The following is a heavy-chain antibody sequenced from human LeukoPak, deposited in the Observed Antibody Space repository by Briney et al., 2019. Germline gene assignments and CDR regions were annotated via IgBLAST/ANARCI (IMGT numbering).Heavy chain of an antibody. Sequence: GGSLRLSCAASGFTVSSNYMSWVRQAPGKGLEWVSVIYSGGSTYYADSVKGRFTISRDNSKNTLYLQVNSLRAEDTAVYYCARMSTVATYFDYWGQGTLVTVSS. CDR3: ARMSTVATYFDY. CDR2: IYSGGST. V-gene: IGHV3-66*02. D-gene: IGHD4-11*01. CDR1: GFTVSSNY. J-gene: IGHJ4*02.